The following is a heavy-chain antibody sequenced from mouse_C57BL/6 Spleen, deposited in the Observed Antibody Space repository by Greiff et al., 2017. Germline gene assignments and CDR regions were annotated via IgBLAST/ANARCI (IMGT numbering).Heavy chain of an antibody. Sequence: EVMLVESGEGLVKPGGSLKLSCAASGFTFSSYAMSWVRQTPEKSLEWVAYISSGGDYIYYADSVKGRFPISRDNARNTLYLQMSSLKSEDTAMYYCTRWGRDWYFDVWGTGTTVTVSS. CDR3: TRWGRDWYFDV. V-gene: IGHV5-9-1*02. CDR1: GFTFSSYA. CDR2: ISSGGDYI. D-gene: IGHD3-3*01. J-gene: IGHJ1*03.